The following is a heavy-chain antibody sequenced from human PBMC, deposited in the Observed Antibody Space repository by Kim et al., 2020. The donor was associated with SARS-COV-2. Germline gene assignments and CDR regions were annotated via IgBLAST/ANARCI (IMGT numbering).Heavy chain of an antibody. Sequence: GGSLRLSCEVSGFTFRDYEMHWVRQASGKGLEWVASMSPDGRTKFYADSVKGRFTISTDTSKNTVFVHMSSLRVDDTAIYYCAREITGGSGGFDSWGQGTLVSVSS. CDR2: MSPDGRTK. D-gene: IGHD3-16*01. J-gene: IGHJ4*02. CDR3: AREITGGSGGFDS. V-gene: IGHV3-30*04. CDR1: GFTFRDYE.